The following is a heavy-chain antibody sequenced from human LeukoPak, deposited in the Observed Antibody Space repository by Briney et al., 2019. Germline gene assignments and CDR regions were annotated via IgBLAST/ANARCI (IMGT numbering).Heavy chain of an antibody. Sequence: SVKVSCKASGYTFTSYGISWVRQAPGQGLEWMGGIIPIFGTANYAQKFQGRVTITADESTSTAYMELSSLRSEDTAVYYCAREAVAGYYYYYTDVWGKGTTVTISS. CDR3: AREAVAGYYYYYTDV. V-gene: IGHV1-69*13. D-gene: IGHD6-19*01. CDR2: IIPIFGTA. J-gene: IGHJ6*03. CDR1: GYTFTSYG.